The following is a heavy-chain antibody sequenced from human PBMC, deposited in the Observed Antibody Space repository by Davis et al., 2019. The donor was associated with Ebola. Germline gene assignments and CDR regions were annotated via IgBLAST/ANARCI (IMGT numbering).Heavy chain of an antibody. CDR1: GDSIINGGYY. CDR2: VFYNGGS. Sequence: PSETLSLTCSVSGDSIINGGYYWAWIRQPPGTNLEWIGSVFYNGGSYYNPSLNSRVIISMDMSKNQFSLKLTSVTAADTAVYYCAKDRGYYYEGAFDLWGQGTMVTVSS. CDR3: AKDRGYYYEGAFDL. V-gene: IGHV4-39*07. D-gene: IGHD3-22*01. J-gene: IGHJ3*01.